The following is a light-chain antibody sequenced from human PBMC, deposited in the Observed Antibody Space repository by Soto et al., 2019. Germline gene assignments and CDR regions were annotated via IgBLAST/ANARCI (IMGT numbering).Light chain of an antibody. Sequence: QSALTQPASVSGSPGQSITISCTGNISDVSGYNFVSWYQQYPGKAPKLMIYDVSNRPSGVSNRFSGSKSGNTASLTISGLQAEDEADYYCSSYTSSNTYVFGAGTKAPS. V-gene: IGLV2-14*03. CDR1: ISDVSGYNF. CDR2: DVS. J-gene: IGLJ1*01. CDR3: SSYTSSNTYV.